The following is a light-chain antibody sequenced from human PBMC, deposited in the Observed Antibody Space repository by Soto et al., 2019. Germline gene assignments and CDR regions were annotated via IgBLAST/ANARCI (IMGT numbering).Light chain of an antibody. V-gene: IGLV1-51*02. CDR1: SSNIGNGY. CDR3: GTWDSSLSAGV. Sequence: QSVLTQPPSVSAAPGQKVTISCSGSSSNIGNGYVSWYQQLPGTAPKLLIHENNKRPSGIPDRFSGSKSGTSATLGITGLQTGDEADYFCGTWDSSLSAGVFGGGTKVTVL. J-gene: IGLJ2*01. CDR2: ENN.